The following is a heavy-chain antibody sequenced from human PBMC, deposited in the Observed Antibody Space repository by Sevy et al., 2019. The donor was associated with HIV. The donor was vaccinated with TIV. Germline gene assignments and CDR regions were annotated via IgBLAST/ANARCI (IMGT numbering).Heavy chain of an antibody. D-gene: IGHD2-8*01. CDR1: GFTFSKYS. CDR3: AREGCTKPHDY. V-gene: IGHV3-23*01. Sequence: GGSLRLSCAASGFTFSKYSMSWVRQPPGKGLEWVSTLSFGCGEINYADSVKGRFTISRDKSKSSAYLPMNNLRPEDTAVYYCAREGCTKPHDYWGQGTLVTVSS. J-gene: IGHJ4*02. CDR2: LSFGCGEI.